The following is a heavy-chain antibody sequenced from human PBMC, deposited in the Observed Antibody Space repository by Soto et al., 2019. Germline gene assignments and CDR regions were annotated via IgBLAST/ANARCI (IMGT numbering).Heavy chain of an antibody. D-gene: IGHD6-13*01. CDR2: IYYSGST. J-gene: IGHJ4*02. V-gene: IGHV4-59*01. Sequence: SETLSLTCTVSGGSMSSYYWSWIRQPPGKGLEWIGYIYYSGSTNYNPSLKSRVTISVDTSKNQFSLKLSSVTAADTAVYYCARVECSYYFDYWGQGTLVTVSS. CDR1: GGSMSSYY. CDR3: ARVECSYYFDY.